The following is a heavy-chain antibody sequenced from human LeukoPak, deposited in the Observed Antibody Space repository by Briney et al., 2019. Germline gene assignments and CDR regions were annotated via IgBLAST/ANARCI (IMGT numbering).Heavy chain of an antibody. V-gene: IGHV4-38-2*02. CDR2: IYYSGST. J-gene: IGHJ4*02. Sequence: SETLSLTCTVSGYSINNGYYWGWIRQPPGKGLEWIGSIYYSGSTYYNPSLKSRVTISVDTSKNQFSLKLSSVTAADTAVYYCARGSIQLWSYYFDYWGQGTLVTVSS. CDR3: ARGSIQLWSYYFDY. D-gene: IGHD5-18*01. CDR1: GYSINNGYY.